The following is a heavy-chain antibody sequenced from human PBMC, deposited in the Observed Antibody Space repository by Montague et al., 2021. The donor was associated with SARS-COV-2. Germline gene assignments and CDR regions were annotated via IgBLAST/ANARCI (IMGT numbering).Heavy chain of an antibody. Sequence: SETLSLTCAVYSGSFSDFYWTWIRQSPGKGLEWIGEINQTGTATYNPSLKGRVTLSIDTSKNQFSLKLQSVTPADTAVYYCARGQVPISGVLIFIPAEGHLDGWGQGTSVTVSS. CDR2: INQTGTA. CDR1: SGSFSDFY. J-gene: IGHJ6*02. D-gene: IGHD3-3*01. V-gene: IGHV4-34*01. CDR3: ARGQVPISGVLIFIPAEGHLDG.